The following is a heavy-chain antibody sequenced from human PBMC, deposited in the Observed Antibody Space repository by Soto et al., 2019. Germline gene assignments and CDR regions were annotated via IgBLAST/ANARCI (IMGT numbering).Heavy chain of an antibody. CDR2: IHHSGTT. Sequence: PTETLSLTCTVYGGSFSSFYWSWIRQSPGKGLEWIGDIHHSGTTNYNPSLKSRVTISVDTSKNQFSLELSSVTAADTAVYYCARDYSESYYWFDPLGQGTLVTVSS. CDR1: GGSFSSFY. V-gene: IGHV4-34*01. CDR3: ARDYSESYYWFDP. D-gene: IGHD3-10*01. J-gene: IGHJ5*02.